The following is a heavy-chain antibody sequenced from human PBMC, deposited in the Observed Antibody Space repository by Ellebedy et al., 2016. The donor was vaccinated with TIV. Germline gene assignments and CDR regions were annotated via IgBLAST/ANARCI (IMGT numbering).Heavy chain of an antibody. V-gene: IGHV5-51*01. CDR3: AREGFLLHTTLGWDVKAFDI. CDR2: IYPGDSDT. Sequence: GESLKISXKGSGYSFTSYWIGWVRQMPGKGLEWMGIIYPGDSDTRYSPSFQGQVTISADKSISTAYLQWSSLKASDTAMYYCAREGFLLHTTLGWDVKAFDIWGQGTMVTVSS. CDR1: GYSFTSYW. D-gene: IGHD3-22*01. J-gene: IGHJ3*02.